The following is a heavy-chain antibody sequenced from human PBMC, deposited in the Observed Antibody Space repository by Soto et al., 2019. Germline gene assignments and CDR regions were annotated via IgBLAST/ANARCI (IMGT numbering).Heavy chain of an antibody. V-gene: IGHV5-51*01. J-gene: IGHJ6*02. CDR1: GYNFLNYW. CDR3: ARHDAGPVGGAPKGMDV. Sequence: GESLKISCQGAGYNFLNYWIAWVRQMPGKGLEWMGSIYPGDSDTRYSPSFQGQVTISADESIRTAYLQWSSLKAADTAMYYCARHDAGPVGGAPKGMDVWGQGTTVTVSS. D-gene: IGHD3-16*01. CDR2: IYPGDSDT.